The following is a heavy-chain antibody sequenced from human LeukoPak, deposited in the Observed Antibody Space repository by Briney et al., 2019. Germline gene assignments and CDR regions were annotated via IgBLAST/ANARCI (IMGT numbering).Heavy chain of an antibody. Sequence: SETLSLTCAVYGESFSGYYWSWIRQPPGKGLEWIGEINHSGSTNYNPSPKSRVSISVDTSKNQFSLKLSSVTAADTAVYYCARGPLRSGYYRPNWFDPWGQGTLVTVSS. CDR2: INHSGST. V-gene: IGHV4-34*01. D-gene: IGHD3-3*01. CDR3: ARGPLRSGYYRPNWFDP. J-gene: IGHJ5*02. CDR1: GESFSGYY.